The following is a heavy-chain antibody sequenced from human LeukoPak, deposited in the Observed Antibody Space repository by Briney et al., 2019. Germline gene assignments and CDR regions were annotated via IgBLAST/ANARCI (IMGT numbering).Heavy chain of an antibody. CDR1: GFTFSSYA. CDR3: AKYQGWIRGVMNAFDV. Sequence: GGSLRLSCAASGFTFSSYAMHWVRQAPGKGLEWVAVISYDGSNKYYADSVKGRLTISRDNSKNTVYLQMNSLRAEDTAVYYCAKYQGWIRGVMNAFDVWGQGTMVIVSA. D-gene: IGHD3-10*01. J-gene: IGHJ3*01. CDR2: ISYDGSNK. V-gene: IGHV3-30*07.